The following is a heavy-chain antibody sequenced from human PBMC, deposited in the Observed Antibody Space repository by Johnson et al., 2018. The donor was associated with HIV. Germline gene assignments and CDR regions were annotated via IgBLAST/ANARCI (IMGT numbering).Heavy chain of an antibody. V-gene: IGHV3-13*01. D-gene: IGHD3-22*01. J-gene: IGHJ3*02. CDR2: IGTAGDT. CDR3: ARASGYYLSDAFDI. CDR1: GFTFSSYD. Sequence: VQLVESGGGLVQPGGSLRLSCAASGFTFSSYDMHWVRQATGKGLEWVSAIGTAGDTYYPGSVKGRFTISRENAKNSLYLQMNSLRAGDTAVYYCARASGYYLSDAFDIWGKGTMVTGSS.